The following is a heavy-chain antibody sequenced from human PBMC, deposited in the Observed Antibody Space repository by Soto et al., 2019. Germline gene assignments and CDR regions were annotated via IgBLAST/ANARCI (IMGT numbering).Heavy chain of an antibody. J-gene: IGHJ4*02. CDR1: GGSISSGGGYY. CDR2: IYYSGST. Sequence: SETLSLTCTVSGGSISSGGGYYWNWIRQHPGKGLEWIGYIYYSGSTYYNPSLKSRLTISLDTSKNQFSLKLSSVTAADTAVYYCAREVPTPYYFDYWGQGTLVTVSS. CDR3: AREVPTPYYFDY. V-gene: IGHV4-31*03.